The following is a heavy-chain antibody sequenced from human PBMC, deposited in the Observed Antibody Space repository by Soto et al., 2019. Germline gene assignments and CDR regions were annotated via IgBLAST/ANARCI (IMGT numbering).Heavy chain of an antibody. J-gene: IGHJ4*02. CDR3: ARDWSSRSFIHYFDL. V-gene: IGHV1-3*01. CDR2: INAGNGDT. CDR1: GYTFSNFA. Sequence: ASVKVSCKASGYTFSNFAMHWVRQAPGQRLEWMGWINAGNGDTKYSQNLQGRLTISRDTSASTAYMELSSLRSEDTAVYYCARDWSSRSFIHYFDLWGQGTLVTVSS.